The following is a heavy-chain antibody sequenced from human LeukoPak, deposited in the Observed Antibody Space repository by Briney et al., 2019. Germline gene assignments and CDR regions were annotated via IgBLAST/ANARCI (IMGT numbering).Heavy chain of an antibody. J-gene: IGHJ4*02. CDR3: ARGSGGSGSYYGGDY. V-gene: IGHV1-46*01. Sequence: ASVKVSCKVSGYTFTSYYMHWVRQAPGQGLEWMGIINPSGGSTSYAQKFQGRVTMTRDMSTSTVYMELSSLRSEDTAVYYCARGSGGSGSYYGGDYWGQGTLVTVSS. CDR1: GYTFTSYY. D-gene: IGHD3-10*01. CDR2: INPSGGST.